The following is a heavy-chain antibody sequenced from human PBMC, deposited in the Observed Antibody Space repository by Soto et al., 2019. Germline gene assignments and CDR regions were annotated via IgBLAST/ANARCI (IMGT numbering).Heavy chain of an antibody. J-gene: IGHJ4*02. V-gene: IGHV3-7*01. CDR1: GFTFSNYW. CDR2: IKQDGSEK. D-gene: IGHD2-2*01. CDR3: AREGYCSSASCFDY. Sequence: GGCLRLSCAGSGFTFSNYWMSWVRQAPGKGLEWVANIKQDGSEKYYVDSVEGRFTISRDNAKNSLYLQMNSLRAEDTAVYYCAREGYCSSASCFDYWGQGTLVTVSS.